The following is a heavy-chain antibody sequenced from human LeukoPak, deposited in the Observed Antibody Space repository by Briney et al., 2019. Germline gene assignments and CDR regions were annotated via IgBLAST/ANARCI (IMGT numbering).Heavy chain of an antibody. J-gene: IGHJ5*02. D-gene: IGHD3-22*01. CDR2: IYYSGDT. CDR1: GGSISGYS. CDR3: ARGPYDASISKWFDP. Sequence: KTSETLSLTCTVSGGSISGYSWSWIRQSPGGGLEWIGYIYYSGDTAYNPSLRSRVTMSVGTSKNQLSLQLSSMTTADTAVYYCARGPYDASISKWFDPWGQGTLVIVSS. V-gene: IGHV4-59*01.